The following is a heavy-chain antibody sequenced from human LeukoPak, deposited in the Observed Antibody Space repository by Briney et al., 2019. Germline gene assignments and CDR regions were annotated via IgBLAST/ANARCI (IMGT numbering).Heavy chain of an antibody. V-gene: IGHV1-2*02. D-gene: IGHD3-16*01. J-gene: IGHJ3*02. CDR1: GYTFTGYY. CDR2: INPNSGGT. CDR3: ARDISPLITFGGVVAFDI. Sequence: ASMKVSCKASGYTFTGYYIHWLRQAPGQGLEWMGFINPNSGGTNYAQKFQGRVTMTRDTSISTAYMELSSLTSDDTAVYYCARDISPLITFGGVVAFDIWGQGTMVTVSS.